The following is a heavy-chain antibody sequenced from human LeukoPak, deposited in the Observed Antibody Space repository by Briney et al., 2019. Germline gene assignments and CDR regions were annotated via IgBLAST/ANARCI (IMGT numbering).Heavy chain of an antibody. J-gene: IGHJ4*02. V-gene: IGHV3-23*01. CDR2: ISPGGDIK. Sequence: GGSLRLSCAASGFTFNRYGMNWVRQAPGKGLEWVSGISPGGDIKYYADSVKGRFVISRDNSKNTVYLQMNSLRVDDTARYYCAQDGAWLRFDHWGQGTLVTVSS. CDR3: AQDGAWLRFDH. CDR1: GFTFNRYG. D-gene: IGHD5-12*01.